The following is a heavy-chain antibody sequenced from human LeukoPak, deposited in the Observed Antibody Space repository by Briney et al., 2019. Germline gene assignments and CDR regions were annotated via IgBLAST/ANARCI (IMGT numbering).Heavy chain of an antibody. CDR3: ARQLWLRGGYNWFDP. CDR1: GFTFSSYA. CDR2: ISGSGGST. J-gene: IGHJ5*02. D-gene: IGHD5-18*01. V-gene: IGHV3-23*01. Sequence: QPGGSLRLSCAASGFTFSSYAMSWVRQAPGKGLEWVSAISGSGGSTYYADSVKGRFTISRDNSKNTLYLQMNSLRAEDTAVYYCARQLWLRGGYNWFDPWGQGTLVTVSS.